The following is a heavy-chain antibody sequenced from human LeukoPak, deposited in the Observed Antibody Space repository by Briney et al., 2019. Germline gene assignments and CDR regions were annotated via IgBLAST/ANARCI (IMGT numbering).Heavy chain of an antibody. Sequence: SETLSLTCAVSGGSILTTNWWSWVRQPPGRGLEWIGEVHLSGASNYNPSLKSRVNMSIDKSKNQLSLELTSVTAADTAIYYCTRESGAFSPFGFWGQGTLVTVSS. CDR1: GGSILTTNW. D-gene: IGHD1-26*01. V-gene: IGHV4-4*02. CDR2: VHLSGAS. J-gene: IGHJ4*02. CDR3: TRESGAFSPFGF.